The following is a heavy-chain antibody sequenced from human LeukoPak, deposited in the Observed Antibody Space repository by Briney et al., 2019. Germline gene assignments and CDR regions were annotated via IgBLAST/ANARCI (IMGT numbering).Heavy chain of an antibody. CDR2: INPNSGGT. V-gene: IGHV1-2*02. J-gene: IGHJ3*02. Sequence: ASVKVSCKAPGYTFTGYYMHWVRQAPGQGLEWMGWINPNSGGTNYAQKFQGRVTMTRDTSISTAYMELSRLRSDDTAVYYCAREGRHYYDSSGLDAFDIWGQGTMVTVSS. CDR1: GYTFTGYY. CDR3: AREGRHYYDSSGLDAFDI. D-gene: IGHD3-22*01.